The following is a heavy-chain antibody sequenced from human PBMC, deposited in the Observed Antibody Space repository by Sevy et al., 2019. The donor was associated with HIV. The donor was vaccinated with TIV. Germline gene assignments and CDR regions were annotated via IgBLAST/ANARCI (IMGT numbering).Heavy chain of an antibody. CDR3: ARDLTAMVHAVDY. CDR2: ISSSSSYI. J-gene: IGHJ4*02. D-gene: IGHD5-18*01. CDR1: GFTFSSYS. V-gene: IGHV3-21*01. Sequence: GGSLRLSCAASGFTFSSYSMNWVRQAPGKGLEWVSSISSSSSYIYYADSVKGRFTISRDNAKNSLYLQMKSLRAEDTAVYYCARDLTAMVHAVDYWGQGTLVTVSS.